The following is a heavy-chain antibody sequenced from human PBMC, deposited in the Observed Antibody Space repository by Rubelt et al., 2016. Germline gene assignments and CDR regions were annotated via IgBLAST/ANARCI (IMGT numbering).Heavy chain of an antibody. Sequence: QLQLQESGPGLVKSSETLSLSCTVSGGSISSSSYNWGWIRQTPGKGLEWIGSIHYTGSTFYDPSLQSRVTISVDKPKNQFSLKLTAVTAADTAVYYCAGRTNWFDPWGQGTLVTVSS. CDR3: AGRTNWFDP. CDR1: GGSISSSSYN. V-gene: IGHV4-39*01. J-gene: IGHJ5*02. CDR2: IHYTGST.